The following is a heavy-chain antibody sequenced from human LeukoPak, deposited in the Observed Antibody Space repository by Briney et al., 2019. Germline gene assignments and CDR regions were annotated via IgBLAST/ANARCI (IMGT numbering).Heavy chain of an antibody. D-gene: IGHD3-22*01. Sequence: GGSLRLSCAASGFTFSSYGMHWVRQAPGKGLEWVAVIWYDGSNKYYADSVKGRFTISRDNSKNTLYLQMNSLRAEDTAVYYCAKVAYYSDSSGYYPYYFDYWGQGTLVTASS. J-gene: IGHJ4*02. V-gene: IGHV3-33*06. CDR2: IWYDGSNK. CDR3: AKVAYYSDSSGYYPYYFDY. CDR1: GFTFSSYG.